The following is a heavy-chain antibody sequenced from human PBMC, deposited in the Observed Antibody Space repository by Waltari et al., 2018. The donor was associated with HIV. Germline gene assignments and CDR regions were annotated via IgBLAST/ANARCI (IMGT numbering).Heavy chain of an antibody. Sequence: QMQLVQSGPEVKKPGTSVKVSCKASGFTFTSSAMQWVRQARGQRLEWIGWIVVGSGNTNYAQKFQERVTITRDMSTSTAYMELSSLRSEDTAVYYCAASLNYYDSSGYPRYYYGMDVWGQGTTVTVSS. D-gene: IGHD3-22*01. CDR3: AASLNYYDSSGYPRYYYGMDV. V-gene: IGHV1-58*02. J-gene: IGHJ6*02. CDR2: IVVGSGNT. CDR1: GFTFTSSA.